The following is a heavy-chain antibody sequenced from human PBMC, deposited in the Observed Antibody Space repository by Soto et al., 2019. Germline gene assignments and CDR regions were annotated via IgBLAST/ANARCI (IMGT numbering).Heavy chain of an antibody. J-gene: IGHJ5*02. V-gene: IGHV1-69*13. D-gene: IGHD3-22*01. CDR3: ARDCYPDYYDSTISP. Sequence: SVKVSYKASGGTFSSYAISWVRQAPGQGLEWMGGIIPIFGTANYAQKFQGRVTITADESTSTAYMELSSLRSEDTAVYYCARDCYPDYYDSTISPWGQGTLVTVSS. CDR1: GGTFSSYA. CDR2: IIPIFGTA.